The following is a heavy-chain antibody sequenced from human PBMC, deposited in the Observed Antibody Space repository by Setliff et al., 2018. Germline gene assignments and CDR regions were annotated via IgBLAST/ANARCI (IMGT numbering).Heavy chain of an antibody. CDR1: GYPFAGYY. J-gene: IGHJ6*03. V-gene: IGHV1-2*02. CDR3: TRDPTGSNFYNFQFYMDV. Sequence: ASVKVSCKAFGYPFAGYYYNHWVRQAPGQGPEWMGWINPNTGAAKYAQQFQGRVTITRDMSLRTVYLDLSGLTSDDTAVYYCTRDPTGSNFYNFQFYMDVWGEGTTVTAP. CDR2: INPNTGAA. D-gene: IGHD1-1*01.